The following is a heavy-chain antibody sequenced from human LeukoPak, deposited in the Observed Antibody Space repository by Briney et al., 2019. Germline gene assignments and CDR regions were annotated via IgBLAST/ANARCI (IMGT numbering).Heavy chain of an antibody. CDR3: ARDRQGRYDYVLYYYYGMDV. CDR1: GFTFSSYS. D-gene: IGHD3-16*01. J-gene: IGHJ6*02. CDR2: ISSSSSYI. V-gene: IGHV3-21*01. Sequence: GGSLRLSCAASGFTFSSYSMNWVRQAPGKGLEWVSSISSSSSYIYYADSVKGRFTISRDNAKNSLYLQMNSLRAEDTAVYYCARDRQGRYDYVLYYYYGMDVWGQGTTVTVSS.